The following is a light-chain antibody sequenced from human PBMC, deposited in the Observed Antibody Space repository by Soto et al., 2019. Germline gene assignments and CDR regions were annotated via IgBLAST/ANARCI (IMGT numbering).Light chain of an antibody. V-gene: IGKV3-20*01. CDR1: QSVSSSY. Sequence: EIVLTQSPGTLSLSPGERATLSCRASQSVSSSYLAGDQQKPGQAPRLLIYGASSRATGIPDRFSGSGSGTDFTLTISRLEPEDSAVYYCQQYGSSPLFTFGPGTKVDIK. J-gene: IGKJ3*01. CDR2: GAS. CDR3: QQYGSSPLFT.